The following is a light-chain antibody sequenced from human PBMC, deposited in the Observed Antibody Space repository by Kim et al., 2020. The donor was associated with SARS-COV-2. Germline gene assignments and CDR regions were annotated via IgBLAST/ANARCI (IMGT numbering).Light chain of an antibody. V-gene: IGKV3-20*01. CDR3: QQYGASPPA. CDR1: QSVSSSD. J-gene: IGKJ1*01. Sequence: SPGEGATLSCRASQSVSSSDVAWYQQKPGQAPSLVIYGASSRATGIPDRFSGSGSGTDFTLTISRLEPEDFALYYCQQYGASPPAFGQGTKVDIK. CDR2: GAS.